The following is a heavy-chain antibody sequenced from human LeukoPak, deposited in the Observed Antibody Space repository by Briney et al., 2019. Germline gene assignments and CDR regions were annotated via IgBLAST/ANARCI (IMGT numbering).Heavy chain of an antibody. J-gene: IGHJ4*02. Sequence: GGSLTLYCEASGFTFSSYAMSWGRRATGKGLEWVSTISGSGGSTYYVDSVKGRFTISRDNSKNTLYLQMDSLRAEDTAAYYCAKDRFCGGGSCYSIDYWGQGTLVTVSS. V-gene: IGHV3-23*01. CDR3: AKDRFCGGGSCYSIDY. D-gene: IGHD2-15*01. CDR2: ISGSGGST. CDR1: GFTFSSYA.